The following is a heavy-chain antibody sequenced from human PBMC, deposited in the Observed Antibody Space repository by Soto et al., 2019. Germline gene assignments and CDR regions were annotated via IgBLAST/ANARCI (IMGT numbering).Heavy chain of an antibody. CDR2: IIPIFGTA. V-gene: IGHV1-69*06. CDR1: VDGFSRDA. D-gene: IGHD3-3*01. Sequence: WKSAVDGFSRDAIGCLLMAHEQGLDWMGGIIPIFGTANYAQKFQGRVTITADKSTSTAYMELSSLRSEDTAVYYCARDDDDFWSGYQSRSYYYYYGMDVWGQGTTVTVSS. J-gene: IGHJ6*02. CDR3: ARDDDDFWSGYQSRSYYYYYGMDV.